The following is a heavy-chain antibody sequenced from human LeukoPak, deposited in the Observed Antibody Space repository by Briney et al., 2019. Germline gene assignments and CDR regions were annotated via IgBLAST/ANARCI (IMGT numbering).Heavy chain of an antibody. J-gene: IGHJ4*02. Sequence: GESLKISCKGSGYTFTNYWIAWVRQMPGKGLEWMGIIYPDDSDTRYSPSFQGQVTISADKSISTAYLQWSSLKASDTAMYYCARERSSQGYFDFWGQGTLVTVSS. CDR2: IYPDDSDT. D-gene: IGHD6-6*01. CDR3: ARERSSQGYFDF. V-gene: IGHV5-51*01. CDR1: GYTFTNYW.